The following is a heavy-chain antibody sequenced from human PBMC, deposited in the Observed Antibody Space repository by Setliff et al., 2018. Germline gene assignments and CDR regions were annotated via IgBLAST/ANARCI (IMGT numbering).Heavy chain of an antibody. CDR2: IIPVLGMT. D-gene: IGHD4-17*01. CDR1: GDPFNAYG. J-gene: IGHJ6*03. CDR3: ARGPSPTVTPSRLIYFYHMDV. Sequence: SVKVSCKSSGDPFNAYGVGWVRQAPGQGLEWMGAIIPVLGMTDYAQKFQGKPTITADQSTTTVYMELSSLRFDDTALYYCARGPSPTVTPSRLIYFYHMDVWGTGTTVTVSS. V-gene: IGHV1-69*10.